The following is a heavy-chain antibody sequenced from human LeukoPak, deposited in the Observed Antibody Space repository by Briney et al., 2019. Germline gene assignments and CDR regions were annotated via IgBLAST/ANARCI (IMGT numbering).Heavy chain of an antibody. CDR3: AETYYYDSSGYSWFDP. D-gene: IGHD3-22*01. CDR1: GYTFTGYY. CDR2: IIPILGIA. Sequence: PVASVKVSCKASGYTFTGYYMHWVRQAPGQGLEWMGRIIPILGIANYAQKFQGRVTITADKSTSTAYMELSSLRSEDTAVYYCAETYYYDSSGYSWFDPWGQGTLVTVSS. V-gene: IGHV1-69*02. J-gene: IGHJ5*02.